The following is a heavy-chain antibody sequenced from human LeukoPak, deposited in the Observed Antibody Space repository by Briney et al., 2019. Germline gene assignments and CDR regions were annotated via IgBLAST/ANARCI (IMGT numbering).Heavy chain of an antibody. Sequence: PSETLSLTCAVYGGSFSGYYWSWIRQPPGKGLEWIGEINHSGSTNYNPSLKSRVTISVDTSKNQFSLKLSSVTAADTAVYYCARGLYGSGSYPVWGQGTLVTVSS. V-gene: IGHV4-34*01. J-gene: IGHJ4*02. CDR2: INHSGST. CDR3: ARGLYGSGSYPV. D-gene: IGHD3-10*01. CDR1: GGSFSGYY.